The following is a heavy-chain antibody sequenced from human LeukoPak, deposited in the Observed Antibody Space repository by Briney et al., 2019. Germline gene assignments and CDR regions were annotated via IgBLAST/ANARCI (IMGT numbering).Heavy chain of an antibody. CDR2: IKQDGGEK. CDR1: EFTFSGYW. J-gene: IGHJ4*02. Sequence: QAGGSLRLSCAASEFTFSGYWLSWVRQAPGKGLEWVANIKQDGGEKYYVDSVKGRFTISRDNAKSSLYLQMNSLRADDTAVYYCAIERGTRRPIDYWGQGTLVTVSS. V-gene: IGHV3-7*01. CDR3: AIERGTRRPIDY. D-gene: IGHD3-16*01.